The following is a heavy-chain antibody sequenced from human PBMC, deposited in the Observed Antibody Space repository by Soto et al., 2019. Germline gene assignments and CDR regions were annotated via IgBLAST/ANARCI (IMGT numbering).Heavy chain of an antibody. CDR1: GGSLSSSNW. D-gene: IGHD3-22*01. CDR3: ARRYGDTIIVGTLDY. J-gene: IGHJ4*02. Sequence: QVQLQESGPGLVKPSGTLSLTCAVSGGSLSSSNWWSWVRQPPGKGLEWIGEIYHSGSTNYNPSLTSRVTISVDKSKNQFSLKLSSVTAADTAVYYCARRYGDTIIVGTLDYWGQGTLVTVSS. CDR2: IYHSGST. V-gene: IGHV4-4*02.